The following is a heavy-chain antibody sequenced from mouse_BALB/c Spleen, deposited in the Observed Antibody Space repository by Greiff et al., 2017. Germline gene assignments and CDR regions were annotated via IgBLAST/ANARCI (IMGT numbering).Heavy chain of an antibody. Sequence: EVKLQESGAELVKPGASVKLSCTASGFNIKDTYMHWVKQRPEQGLEWIGRIDPANGNTKYDPKFQGKATITADTSSNTAYLQLSSLTSEDTAVYYCARSDGSLRDWGQGTLVTVSA. CDR1: GFNIKDTY. V-gene: IGHV14-3*02. J-gene: IGHJ3*01. CDR3: ARSDGSLRD. D-gene: IGHD2-3*01. CDR2: IDPANGNT.